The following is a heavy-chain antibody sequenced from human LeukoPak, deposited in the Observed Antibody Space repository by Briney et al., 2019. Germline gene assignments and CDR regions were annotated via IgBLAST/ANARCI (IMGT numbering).Heavy chain of an antibody. Sequence: ASVKVYCKASGGTFNIFLRQVPGQGLEWMGWINTNTGNPTYAQGFTGRFVFSLDTSVSTAYLQISSLKAEDTAVYYCARDQVNWNDVIDYWGQGTLVTVSS. V-gene: IGHV7-4-1*02. J-gene: IGHJ4*02. CDR3: ARDQVNWNDVIDY. CDR1: GGTFNIF. D-gene: IGHD1-20*01. CDR2: INTNTGNP.